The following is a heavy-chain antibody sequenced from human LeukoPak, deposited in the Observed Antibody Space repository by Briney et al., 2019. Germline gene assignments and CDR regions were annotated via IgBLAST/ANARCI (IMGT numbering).Heavy chain of an antibody. D-gene: IGHD3-22*01. Sequence: GGSLRLSCAASGFTFDDYAIHRVRQTPGKGLEWVSLISGDGGGTYYGDSVKGRFTISRDNSKNSLYLQMNSLRTEDTALYYCAKDKLRSTNYYDSSGYILDYWGQGTLVTVSS. J-gene: IGHJ4*02. CDR1: GFTFDDYA. CDR3: AKDKLRSTNYYDSSGYILDY. CDR2: ISGDGGGT. V-gene: IGHV3-43*02.